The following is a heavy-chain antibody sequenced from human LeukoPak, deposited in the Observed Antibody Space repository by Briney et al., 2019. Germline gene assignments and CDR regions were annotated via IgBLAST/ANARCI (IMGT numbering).Heavy chain of an antibody. CDR3: ARAQSTIFGVVIPYYYYGMDV. CDR1: GFTFSSYW. Sequence: PGGSLRLSCAASGFTFSSYWMHWVRQAPGKGLVWVSRINSDGSSTSYADSVKGRFTISRDNAKNTLYLQMNSLRAEDTAVYYCARAQSTIFGVVIPYYYYGMDVWGQGTTVTVS. D-gene: IGHD3-3*01. J-gene: IGHJ6*02. V-gene: IGHV3-74*01. CDR2: INSDGSST.